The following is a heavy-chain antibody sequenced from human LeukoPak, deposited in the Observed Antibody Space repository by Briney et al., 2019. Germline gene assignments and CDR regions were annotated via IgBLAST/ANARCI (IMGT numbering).Heavy chain of an antibody. CDR3: ARDGLGSTADY. J-gene: IGHJ4*02. D-gene: IGHD1-1*01. Sequence: GGSLRLSFAASGFTFSGYSMNWVRQAPGKGLEWVSYISSSSSTIYYADSVKGRFTISRDNAKNSLYLQMNSLRAEDTAVYYCARDGLGSTADYWGQGTLVTVSS. CDR1: GFTFSGYS. V-gene: IGHV3-48*01. CDR2: ISSSSSTI.